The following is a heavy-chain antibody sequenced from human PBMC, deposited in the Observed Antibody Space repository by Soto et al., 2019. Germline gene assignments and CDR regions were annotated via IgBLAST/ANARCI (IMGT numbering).Heavy chain of an antibody. CDR1: GFTFSSYS. CDR3: ARLTSTMYGMDV. J-gene: IGHJ6*02. Sequence: EVQLVESGGGLVQPGGSLRLSCAASGFTFSSYSMNWVRQAPGKGLEWVSYISGSSVSIYSADSVRGRFTVSRDNAKNSLYLQRNSLRDEDTAVYYCARLTSTMYGMDVWGQGTTVTVSS. CDR2: ISGSSVSI. V-gene: IGHV3-48*02.